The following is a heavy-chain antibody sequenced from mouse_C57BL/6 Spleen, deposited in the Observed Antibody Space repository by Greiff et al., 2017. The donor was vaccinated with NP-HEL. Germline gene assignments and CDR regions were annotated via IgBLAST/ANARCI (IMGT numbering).Heavy chain of an antibody. J-gene: IGHJ3*01. Sequence: EVKLVESGGGLVKPGGSLKLSCAASGFTFSSYAMSWVRQTPEKRLEWVATISDGGSYTYYPDNVKGRFTISRDNAKNNLYLQMSHLKSEDTAMYYCARGDGPFAYWGQGTLVTVSA. CDR3: ARGDGPFAY. CDR2: ISDGGSYT. D-gene: IGHD2-3*01. V-gene: IGHV5-4*03. CDR1: GFTFSSYA.